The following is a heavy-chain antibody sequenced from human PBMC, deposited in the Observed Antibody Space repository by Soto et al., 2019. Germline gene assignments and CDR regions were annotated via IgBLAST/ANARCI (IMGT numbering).Heavy chain of an antibody. J-gene: IGHJ6*02. D-gene: IGHD5-12*01. CDR3: ARDKDRLQLGGNYYYIFDV. V-gene: IGHV1-2*04. CDR1: GYTFTGYY. Sequence: ASVKVSCKASGYTFTGYYMHWVRQAPGQGLEWMGWINPNSGGTNYAQKFQGWVTMTRDTSISTAYMELSRLRSDDTAVYYCARDKDRLQLGGNYYYIFDVWGQGTTVTVSS. CDR2: INPNSGGT.